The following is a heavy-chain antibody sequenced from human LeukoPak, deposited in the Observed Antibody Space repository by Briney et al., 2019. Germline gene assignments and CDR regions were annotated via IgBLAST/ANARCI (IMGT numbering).Heavy chain of an antibody. CDR3: ARATYYYDSSGYSFDY. CDR1: GGSISSYY. V-gene: IGHV4-59*12. D-gene: IGHD3-22*01. J-gene: IGHJ4*02. Sequence: PSETLSLTCTVSGGSISSYYWSWIRQPPGKGLEWIGYIYYSGSTNYNPSLKSRVTISVDKSKNQFSLKLSSVTAADTAVYYCARATYYYDSSGYSFDYWGQGTLVTVSS. CDR2: IYYSGST.